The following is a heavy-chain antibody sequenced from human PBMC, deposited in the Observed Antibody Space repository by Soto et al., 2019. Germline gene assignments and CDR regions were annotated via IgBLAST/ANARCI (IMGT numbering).Heavy chain of an antibody. CDR2: ISAYNGNT. CDR3: ARVSYYGSGSYYGGIPYYYGMDV. J-gene: IGHJ6*02. V-gene: IGHV1-18*03. Sequence: QVQLVQSGAEVKKPGASVKVSCKASGYTFTSYGISWVRQAPGQGLEWMGWISAYNGNTNYAQKLQGRVTMTTDTSTSTAYMELRSLRSDDMAVYYCARVSYYGSGSYYGGIPYYYGMDVWGQGTTVTVSS. D-gene: IGHD3-10*01. CDR1: GYTFTSYG.